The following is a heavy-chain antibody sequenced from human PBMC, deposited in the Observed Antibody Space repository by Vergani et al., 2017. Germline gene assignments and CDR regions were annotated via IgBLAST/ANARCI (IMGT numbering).Heavy chain of an antibody. CDR3: ASPSDRSGYAFDI. CDR1: GFTFSSYG. Sequence: QVQLVESGGGVVQPGRSLRLSCAASGFTFSSYGMHWVRPAPGKGLEWVAVIWYDGSNKYYADSVKGRFTISRDNSKNTLYLQMNSLRAEATAVYYCASPSDRSGYAFDIWGQGTMVTVSS. D-gene: IGHD3-10*01. J-gene: IGHJ3*02. CDR2: IWYDGSNK. V-gene: IGHV3-33*01.